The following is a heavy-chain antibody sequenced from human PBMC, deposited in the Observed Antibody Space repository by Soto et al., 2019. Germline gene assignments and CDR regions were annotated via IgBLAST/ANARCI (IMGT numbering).Heavy chain of an antibody. V-gene: IGHV3-48*01. D-gene: IGHD3-10*01. CDR1: GFTFSSYS. J-gene: IGHJ4*02. Sequence: GESLKISCAASGFTFSSYSMNWVRQAPGKGLEWVSYISSSSSTIYYADSVKGRFTISRDNAKNSLYLQMNSLRAEDTAVYYCARLYYGSGDENTDQTVDYWGQGTLVTVSS. CDR3: ARLYYGSGDENTDQTVDY. CDR2: ISSSSSTI.